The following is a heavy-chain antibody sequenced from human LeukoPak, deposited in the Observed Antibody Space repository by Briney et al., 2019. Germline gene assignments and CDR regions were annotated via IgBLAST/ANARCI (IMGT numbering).Heavy chain of an antibody. J-gene: IGHJ4*02. CDR2: IWFDGSNK. CDR1: GFTFSSYG. V-gene: IGHV3-33*01. D-gene: IGHD4-17*01. Sequence: PGGSLRLSCAASGFTFSSYGMHWVRQAPGKGLEWVAIIWFDGSNKYYADSVKGRFTISRDNSKNTLYLQMNSLRAEDTAVYYCARERYGDYAYYFDYWGQGTLVTVSS. CDR3: ARERYGDYAYYFDY.